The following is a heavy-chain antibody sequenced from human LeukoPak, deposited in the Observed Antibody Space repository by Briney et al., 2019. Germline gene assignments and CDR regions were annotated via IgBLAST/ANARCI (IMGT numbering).Heavy chain of an antibody. Sequence: PGGSLRLSCAASGFTFSSYAMHWVRQAPGKGLEWVAVISYDGSNKYYADSVKGRFTISRDNSKNTLYLQMNSLRAEDTAVYYCAKDNWDYYDSSGYSVPGPDYWGQGTLVTVSS. CDR1: GFTFSSYA. D-gene: IGHD3-22*01. CDR3: AKDNWDYYDSSGYSVPGPDY. J-gene: IGHJ4*02. V-gene: IGHV3-30*04. CDR2: ISYDGSNK.